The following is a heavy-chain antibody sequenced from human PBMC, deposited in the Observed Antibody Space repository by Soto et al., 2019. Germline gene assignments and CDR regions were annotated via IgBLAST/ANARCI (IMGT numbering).Heavy chain of an antibody. J-gene: IGHJ4*02. CDR2: IYYSGST. CDR1: GGSISSGGYY. V-gene: IGHV4-31*03. CDR3: AGHSLQQSFTY. D-gene: IGHD6-13*01. Sequence: PSETLSLTCTVSGGSISSGGYYWSWIRQHPGKGLEWIGYIYYSGSTYYNPSPKSRVTISVDTSKNQFSLKLDSVTAADTALYYGAGHSLQQSFTYWGQGTQVTVSS.